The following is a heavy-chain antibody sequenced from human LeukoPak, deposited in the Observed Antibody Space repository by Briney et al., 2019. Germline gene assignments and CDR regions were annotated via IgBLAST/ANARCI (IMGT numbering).Heavy chain of an antibody. CDR1: GFTFSSYW. V-gene: IGHV3-7*02. D-gene: IGHD3-10*01. Sequence: GQSLRLSCAASGFTFSSYWMSWVRQTPAKGLEWVAHLNQDGSERYYVDSVKGRFTISRENAKNSLYLQINSLRAEDTAVYYCAKCGSGSNFDYWGQGILVTVSS. J-gene: IGHJ4*02. CDR3: AKCGSGSNFDY. CDR2: LNQDGSER.